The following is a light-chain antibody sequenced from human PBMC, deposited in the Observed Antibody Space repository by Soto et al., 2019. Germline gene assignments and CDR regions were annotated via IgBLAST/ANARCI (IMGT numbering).Light chain of an antibody. CDR1: QSVSYW. J-gene: IGKJ3*01. CDR3: QHYNTYSKA. CDR2: DGS. V-gene: IGKV1-5*01. Sequence: DIHLTQSPSTLSTSVGARVTITCRASQSVSYWLAWYQQKPGKAPNLLIYDGSTLASGVPPRFSGGGVGTEFTLNISSLQPDDSAIYYCQHYNTYSKAFGPGTRVEIK.